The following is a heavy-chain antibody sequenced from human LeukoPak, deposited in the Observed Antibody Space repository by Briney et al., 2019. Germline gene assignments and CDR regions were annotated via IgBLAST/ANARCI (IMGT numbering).Heavy chain of an antibody. D-gene: IGHD5-24*01. CDR1: GFTFSSYA. V-gene: IGHV3-30-3*01. CDR3: ARGGRDGYNFDY. Sequence: GRSLRLSCAASGFTFSSYAMHWVRQAPGKGLEWVAVISYDGSNKYYADSVKGRFTISRDNSKNTLYLQMNSLRAEVTAVYYCARGGRDGYNFDYWGQGTLVTVSS. J-gene: IGHJ4*02. CDR2: ISYDGSNK.